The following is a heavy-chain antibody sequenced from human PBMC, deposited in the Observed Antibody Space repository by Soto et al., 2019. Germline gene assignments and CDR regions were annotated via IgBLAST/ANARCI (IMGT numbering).Heavy chain of an antibody. Sequence: QVQLVQSGAEVKKPGASVKVSCKASGYTFTSYYMHWVRQAPGQGLEWMGIINPGGGSTSYAQKFQGRVTMTRDTSTSPVYMELSSLRSEDTAVYYCARDITMIEGRGGVCDYWGQGTLVTVSS. CDR2: INPGGGST. J-gene: IGHJ4*02. V-gene: IGHV1-46*03. CDR1: GYTFTSYY. CDR3: ARDITMIEGRGGVCDY. D-gene: IGHD3-22*01.